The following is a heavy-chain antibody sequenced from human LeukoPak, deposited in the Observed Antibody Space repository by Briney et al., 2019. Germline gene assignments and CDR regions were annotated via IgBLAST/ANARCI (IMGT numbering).Heavy chain of an antibody. J-gene: IGHJ6*03. Sequence: GGSLRLSCAASGFTFSSYSMNWVRQAPGKGLEWVSSISNSSSYIYYADSVKGRFTISRDNAKNSLYLQMNSLRAEDTAVYYCARSSYSSSWYTQSFLSDYYMDVWGKGTTVTVSS. CDR2: ISNSSSYI. CDR1: GFTFSSYS. V-gene: IGHV3-21*01. CDR3: ARSSYSSSWYTQSFLSDYYMDV. D-gene: IGHD6-13*01.